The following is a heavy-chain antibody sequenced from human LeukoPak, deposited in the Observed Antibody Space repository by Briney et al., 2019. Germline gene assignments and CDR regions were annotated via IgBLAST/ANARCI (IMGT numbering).Heavy chain of an antibody. CDR2: IYYSGST. Sequence: PSETLSLTCTVSGGSISSSSYYWGWIRQPPGKGLEWIGSIYYSGSTYYNPSLKSRVTISVDTSKNQFSLKLSSVTAADTAVYYCARHEALVATIGTWWFDPWGQGTLVTVSS. D-gene: IGHD5-12*01. CDR3: ARHEALVATIGTWWFDP. J-gene: IGHJ5*02. V-gene: IGHV4-39*01. CDR1: GGSISSSSYY.